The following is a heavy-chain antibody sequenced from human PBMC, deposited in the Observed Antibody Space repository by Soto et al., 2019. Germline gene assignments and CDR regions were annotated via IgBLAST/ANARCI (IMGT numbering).Heavy chain of an antibody. CDR1: GYTFTSYA. CDR3: ARGPRDYDSSAYRNYFDY. CDR2: INAGNGNT. V-gene: IGHV1-3*01. D-gene: IGHD3-22*01. Sequence: ASVKVSCKASGYTFTSYAMHWVRQAPGQRLEWMGWINAGNGNTKYSQKFQGRVTITRDTSTNQFSLHLNSVSPEDAAVYYCARGPRDYDSSAYRNYFDYWGQGALVTVSS. J-gene: IGHJ4*02.